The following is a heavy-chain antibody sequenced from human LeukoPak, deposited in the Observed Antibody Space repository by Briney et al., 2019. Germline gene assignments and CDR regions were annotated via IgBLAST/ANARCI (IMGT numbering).Heavy chain of an antibody. J-gene: IGHJ4*02. D-gene: IGHD2-8*02. V-gene: IGHV4-4*07. CDR3: ARELGGVRLVDY. CDR1: GGSISSYY. Sequence: SETLSLTCTVSGGSISSYYWSWIRQPAGKGLEWIGRIYTSGSTNYNPSLKSRVTISVDKSKNQFSLKPSSVTAADTAVYYCARELGGVRLVDYWGQGTLVTVSS. CDR2: IYTSGST.